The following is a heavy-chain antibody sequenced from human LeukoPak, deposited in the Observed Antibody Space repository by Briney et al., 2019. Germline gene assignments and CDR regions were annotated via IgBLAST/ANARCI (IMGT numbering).Heavy chain of an antibody. CDR3: ARDRSWGSGYNYGMDV. CDR2: ISGSGGST. J-gene: IGHJ6*02. V-gene: IGHV3-23*01. D-gene: IGHD2-15*01. Sequence: PGGSLRLSCAASGFTFSSFAMTWVRQAPGKGLEWVSVISGSGGSTYYADSVKGRFTISRDNAKNSLYLQMNSLRAEDTAVYYCARDRSWGSGYNYGMDVWGQGTTVTVSS. CDR1: GFTFSSFA.